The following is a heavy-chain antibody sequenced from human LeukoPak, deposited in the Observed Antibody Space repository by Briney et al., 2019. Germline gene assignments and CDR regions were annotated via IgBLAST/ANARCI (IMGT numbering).Heavy chain of an antibody. V-gene: IGHV4-34*01. CDR1: GGSFSGYY. CDR3: ARGQGTVTTH. CDR2: INHSGSA. Sequence: SEILSLTCAVSGGSFSGYYWTWIRQPPGKGLEWIGEINHSGSANYSPSLSSRVTISLDMSENQFSLKLTSVTAADTAVYYCARGQGTVTTHWGQGTLVTVSS. J-gene: IGHJ4*02. D-gene: IGHD4-17*01.